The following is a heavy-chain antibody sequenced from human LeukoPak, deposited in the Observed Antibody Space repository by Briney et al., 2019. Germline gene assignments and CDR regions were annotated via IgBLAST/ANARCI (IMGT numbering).Heavy chain of an antibody. Sequence: GGSLRLSCAASGLTFSSYTMNWVRQAPGKGLEWVSSISSSSTYINYADSVKGRFTISRDNAKNSLYLQMNSLRAEDTAVYYCARDRSPGNFDYWGQGTLVTVSS. CDR1: GLTFSSYT. J-gene: IGHJ4*02. CDR2: ISSSSTYI. CDR3: ARDRSPGNFDY. V-gene: IGHV3-21*01. D-gene: IGHD3-10*01.